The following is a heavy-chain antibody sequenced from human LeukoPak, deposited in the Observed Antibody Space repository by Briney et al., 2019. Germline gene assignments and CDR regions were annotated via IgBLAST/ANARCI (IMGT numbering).Heavy chain of an antibody. Sequence: PGGSLRLSCAASGFTFNDYAMHWVRQAPGKGLEWVAVISYDGSNKYYADSVKGRFTISRDNSKNTLYLQMNSLRAEDTAVYFCARALSGSYFSLFMYWGQGTLVTVSS. CDR1: GFTFNDYA. V-gene: IGHV3-30*04. CDR2: ISYDGSNK. CDR3: ARALSGSYFSLFMY. J-gene: IGHJ4*02. D-gene: IGHD1-26*01.